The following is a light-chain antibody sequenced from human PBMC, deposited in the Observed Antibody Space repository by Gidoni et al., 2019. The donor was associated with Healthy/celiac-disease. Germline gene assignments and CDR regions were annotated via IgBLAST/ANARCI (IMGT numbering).Light chain of an antibody. CDR1: SSDVGVYNY. V-gene: IGLV2-8*01. CDR3: SSYAGSNNRV. J-gene: IGLJ1*01. Sequence: QSALTQPPSASGSPGQSVTISCTGTSSDVGVYNYVSWYQQHPGKAPKLMIYEVSKRPSGVPDRFSGSKSGNTASLTVSGLQAEDEADYYCSSYAGSNNRVFGTGTKVTVL. CDR2: EVS.